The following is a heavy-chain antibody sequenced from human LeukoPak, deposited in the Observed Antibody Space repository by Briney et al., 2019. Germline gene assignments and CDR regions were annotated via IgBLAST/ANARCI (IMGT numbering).Heavy chain of an antibody. V-gene: IGHV3-43*01. CDR3: AKDYRSSGFYAYFQH. J-gene: IGHJ1*01. CDR2: ISWDGDST. Sequence: PGGSLRLSCAASGFTFDDYTMHWVRQAPGKGLEWVSLISWDGDSTYYADSVEGRFTISRDISKNSLYLQMNSLRIEDTAFYYCAKDYRSSGFYAYFQHWGQGTLVTVPS. CDR1: GFTFDDYT. D-gene: IGHD6-19*01.